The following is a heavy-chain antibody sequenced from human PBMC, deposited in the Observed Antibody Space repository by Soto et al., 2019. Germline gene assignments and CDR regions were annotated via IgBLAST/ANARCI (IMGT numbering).Heavy chain of an antibody. CDR1: GGTFKNYF. D-gene: IGHD2-15*01. J-gene: IGHJ4*02. Sequence: QVQVVQSGAEVKKPGSSLKVSCTASGGTFKNYFFAWGRQAPGQGLEWMGGIIPVFGTPNYAERFQGRVTITADESTGTTYRELSSLTSEATAVYYCARGPDGPLIVMVPFDYWGQGTPVTVSS. CDR3: ARGPDGPLIVMVPFDY. CDR2: IIPVFGTP. V-gene: IGHV1-69*01.